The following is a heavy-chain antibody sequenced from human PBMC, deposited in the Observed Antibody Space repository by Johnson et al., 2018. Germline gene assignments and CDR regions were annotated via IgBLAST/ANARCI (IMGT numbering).Heavy chain of an antibody. CDR3: AKYTEPYYYYYYMDV. J-gene: IGHJ6*03. V-gene: IGHV3-7*03. CDR1: GFTFSTYW. Sequence: VQLVESGGGLVQPGGSLRLSCAASGFTFSTYWMSWVRQAPGKGLEWVANIKHDGSEKYYVDSVKGRFTTSRDNAKNSLYLQMNSLRAEDTAVYYCAKYTEPYYYYYYMDVWGKGTTVTVSS. D-gene: IGHD1-14*01. CDR2: IKHDGSEK.